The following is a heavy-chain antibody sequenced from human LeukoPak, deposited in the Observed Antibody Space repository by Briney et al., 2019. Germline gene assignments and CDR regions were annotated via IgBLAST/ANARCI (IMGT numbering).Heavy chain of an antibody. CDR1: GGSISSYY. V-gene: IGHV4-59*08. CDR2: IYYSGST. D-gene: IGHD4-23*01. J-gene: IGHJ4*02. CDR3: ARSTGGNSAY. Sequence: SETLSLTCTVSGGSISSYYWSWIRQPPGKGLEWIGYIYYSGSTNYNPSLKSRVTISVDTSKNQFSLKLNSVTAADTAVYYCARSTGGNSAYWGQGILVTVSS.